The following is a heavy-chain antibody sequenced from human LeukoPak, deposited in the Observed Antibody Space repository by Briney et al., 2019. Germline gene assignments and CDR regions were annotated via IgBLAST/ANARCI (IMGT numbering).Heavy chain of an antibody. J-gene: IGHJ4*02. CDR2: IYYSGST. V-gene: IGHV4-31*03. D-gene: IGHD3-16*02. CDR3: ARTYYDYVWGSYRYSSHFDY. CDR1: GGSISSGGYY. Sequence: SETLSLTCTVSGGSISSGGYYWSWIRQHPGKGLEWIGYIYYSGSTYYNPSFKSRVTISVDTSKNQFSLKLSSVTAADTAVYYCARTYYDYVWGSYRYSSHFDYWGQGTLVTVSS.